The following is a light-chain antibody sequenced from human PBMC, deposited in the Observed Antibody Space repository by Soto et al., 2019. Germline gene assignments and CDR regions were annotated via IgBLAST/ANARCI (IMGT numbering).Light chain of an antibody. CDR2: YNN. J-gene: IGLJ2*01. V-gene: IGLV1-47*02. CDR1: SSNIGSNY. Sequence: QAVVTQLPSASGTPGQRVTISCSGSSSNIGSNYVYWFQQLPGTAPKVLIYYNNQRPSGVPDRFSGSKSGTSASLAISGLRSEDESDYYCAAWDDSLSAVVFAGGTKLTVL. CDR3: AAWDDSLSAVV.